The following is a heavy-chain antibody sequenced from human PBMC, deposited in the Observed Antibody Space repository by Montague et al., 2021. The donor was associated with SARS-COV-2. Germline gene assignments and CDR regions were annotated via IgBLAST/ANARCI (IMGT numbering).Heavy chain of an antibody. Sequence: SLRLSFAASGFTFSSYAMSWVRQAPGKGLEWVSVIYSGGSSTYYADSVKGRFTISRDNSKNTLYLQMNSLRAEDTAVYYCAKDRYYGSGSYWGWFDPWGQGTLVTVSS. CDR2: IYSGGSST. V-gene: IGHV3-23*03. CDR3: AKDRYYGSGSYWGWFDP. J-gene: IGHJ5*02. D-gene: IGHD3-10*01. CDR1: GFTFSSYA.